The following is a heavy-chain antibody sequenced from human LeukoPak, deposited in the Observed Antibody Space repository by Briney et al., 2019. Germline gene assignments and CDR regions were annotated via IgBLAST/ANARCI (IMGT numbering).Heavy chain of an antibody. CDR3: ATEGGSGSYYGDYAFDM. D-gene: IGHD3-10*01. V-gene: IGHV3-15*01. CDR1: GFSFTNTW. Sequence: GGSLRLSCEASGFSFTNTWMSWVRQAPGKGLEWVGRVKCVSDDGTTDHAAPVQGRLTISRDDSKNTLSLQMNSLKTEDTAVYYCATEGGSGSYYGDYAFDMWGQGTMATVSS. J-gene: IGHJ3*02. CDR2: VKCVSDDGTT.